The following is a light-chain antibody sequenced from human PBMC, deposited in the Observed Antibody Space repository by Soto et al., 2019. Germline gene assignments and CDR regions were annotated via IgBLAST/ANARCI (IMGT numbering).Light chain of an antibody. V-gene: IGLV1-44*01. Sequence: QSVLTQPPSACGTPGQRVTISCSGDSSSIERNTVSWYQQLPGMAPNRLIYLISRRPSGVPDRFSGSKSGTSASLAISGLQSEDEAEYYCATWDDSLNLLYVFGTGTKVTVL. CDR2: LIS. J-gene: IGLJ1*01. CDR1: SSSIERNT. CDR3: ATWDDSLNLLYV.